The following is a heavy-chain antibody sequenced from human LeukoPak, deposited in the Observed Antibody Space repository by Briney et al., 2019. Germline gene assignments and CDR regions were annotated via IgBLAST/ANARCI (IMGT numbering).Heavy chain of an antibody. Sequence: SETLSLTCTVSGGSISSYYWSWIRQPPGKGLEWIWYIYYSGSTNYNPSLKSRVTISVDTSKNQFSLKLSSVTAADTAVYYCARGSYHELSSFDYWGQGTLVTVSS. V-gene: IGHV4-59*01. CDR2: IYYSGST. CDR3: ARGSYHELSSFDY. D-gene: IGHD1-26*01. J-gene: IGHJ4*02. CDR1: GGSISSYY.